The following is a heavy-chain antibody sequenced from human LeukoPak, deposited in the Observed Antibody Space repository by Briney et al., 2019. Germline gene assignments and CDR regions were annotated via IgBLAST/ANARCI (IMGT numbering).Heavy chain of an antibody. Sequence: TSETLSLTCTVSGGSISSYYWSWIRQPPGKGLEWIGYIYYSGSANYNPSLKSRVTISVDTSKNQFSLNLSSVTAADTVLYYCARDLLSTAGYFDYWGQGTLVTVSS. CDR1: GGSISSYY. D-gene: IGHD6-19*01. J-gene: IGHJ4*02. CDR2: IYYSGSA. V-gene: IGHV4-59*01. CDR3: ARDLLSTAGYFDY.